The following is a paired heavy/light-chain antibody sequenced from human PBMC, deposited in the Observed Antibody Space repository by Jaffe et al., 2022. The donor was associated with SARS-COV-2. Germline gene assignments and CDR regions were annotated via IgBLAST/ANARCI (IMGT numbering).Light chain of an antibody. CDR2: EVI. V-gene: IGLV2-8*01. CDR1: GTDVGAYDF. J-gene: IGLJ3*02. CDR3: SSFVAGDYWV. Sequence: QSALTQPPSASGSPGQSVTISCTGTGTDVGAYDFVSWYQQHPGKAPKLIIYEVIKRPSGVPARFSGSKSGSTASLTVSELQAEDEAYYYCSSFVAGDYWVFGGGTTLTVL.
Heavy chain of an antibody. CDR2: LNNEGTST. CDR1: GFTFSQHW. Sequence: EVQLLESGGGLVQPGGSLRLSCAASGFTFSQHWMYWVRQAPGKGLVWVARLNNEGTSTTYADFVKGRFTISRDNTKNTLYLQMNNVRAEDTAQYFCARNVAHGLDVWGQGTTVTVTS. J-gene: IGHJ6*02. CDR3: ARNVAHGLDV. V-gene: IGHV3-74*03. D-gene: IGHD2-21*01.